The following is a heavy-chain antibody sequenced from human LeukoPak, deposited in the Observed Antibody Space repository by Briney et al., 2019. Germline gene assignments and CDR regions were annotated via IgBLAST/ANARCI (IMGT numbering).Heavy chain of an antibody. V-gene: IGHV3-30-3*01. CDR3: AKARVVIPAAAYYMDV. CDR2: ISYDGSNK. CDR1: GFTFTYYA. Sequence: PGGSLRLSCAASGFTFTYYAMHWVRQAPGKGLEWVAVISYDGSNKSYADSVKGRFTISRDNSKNTLYLQMNSLRAEDTAVYYCAKARVVIPAAAYYMDVWGKGTTVTVSS. J-gene: IGHJ6*03. D-gene: IGHD2-2*01.